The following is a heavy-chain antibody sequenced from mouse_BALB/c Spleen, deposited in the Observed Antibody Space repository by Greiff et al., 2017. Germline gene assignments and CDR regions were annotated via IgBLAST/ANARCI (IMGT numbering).Heavy chain of an antibody. CDR3: ARDYHGKTYFDV. J-gene: IGHJ1*01. V-gene: IGHV5-4*02. Sequence: EVQLVESGGGLVKPGGSLKLSCAASGFTFSDYYMYWVRQTPEKRLEWVATISDGGSYTYYPDSVKGRFTISRDNAKNNLYLQMSSLKSEDTAMYYCARDYHGKTYFDVWGAGTTVTVSS. CDR1: GFTFSDYY. D-gene: IGHD1-2*01. CDR2: ISDGGSYT.